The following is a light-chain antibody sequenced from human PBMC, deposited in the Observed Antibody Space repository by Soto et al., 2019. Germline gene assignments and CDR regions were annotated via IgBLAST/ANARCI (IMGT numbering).Light chain of an antibody. J-gene: IGKJ1*01. CDR1: QSVSSNY. CDR2: GAS. CDR3: QQYATSRT. V-gene: IGKV3-20*01. Sequence: EIVLTQSPGTLSLSPGERATLSCRASQSVSSNYLAWYQQKPGQAPRLLIYGASSRATGIPDRFSGSGSGTEFTLTISRLEPEDFAVFYCQQYATSRTFGQGTKVEIK.